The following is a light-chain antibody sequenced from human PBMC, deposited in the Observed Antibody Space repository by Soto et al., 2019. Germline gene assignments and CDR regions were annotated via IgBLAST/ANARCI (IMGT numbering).Light chain of an antibody. CDR2: EGS. V-gene: IGLV2-23*01. CDR3: CSYAGSSTAVV. J-gene: IGLJ2*01. CDR1: SSDVGSYNL. Sequence: QSALTQPASVSGSPGQSITISCTGTSSDVGSYNLVSWYQQHPGKAPKLMIYEGSKRPSGVSNRFSGSKSGNTASLTISGLQADDEADYYCCSYAGSSTAVVFGGGTQLTDL.